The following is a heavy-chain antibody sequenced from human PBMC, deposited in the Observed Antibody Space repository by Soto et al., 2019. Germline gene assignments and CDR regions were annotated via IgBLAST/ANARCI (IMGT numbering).Heavy chain of an antibody. J-gene: IGHJ6*02. Sequence: GGSLRLSCAASGFTFSSYGMHWVRQAPGKGLEWVAVISYDGSNKYYADSVKGRFTISRDNSKNTLYLQMNSLRAEDTAVYYCAKSLVGDTAMIYYGMDVWGQGTTVTVSS. CDR1: GFTFSSYG. V-gene: IGHV3-30*18. CDR2: ISYDGSNK. D-gene: IGHD5-18*01. CDR3: AKSLVGDTAMIYYGMDV.